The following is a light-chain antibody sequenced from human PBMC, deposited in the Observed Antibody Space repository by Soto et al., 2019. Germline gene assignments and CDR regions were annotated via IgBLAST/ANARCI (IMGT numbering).Light chain of an antibody. V-gene: IGKV1-9*01. CDR1: PAIASF. Sequence: IQLTQSPSSLSASVGDRVTITCRASPAIASFLAWYQQKPGTAPKLLIYGASTLQSGVPSRFSGSRSGTDYTLTIASLQPEDIGTYYCQHYNSFPITFGQGTRLEIK. CDR2: GAS. CDR3: QHYNSFPIT. J-gene: IGKJ5*01.